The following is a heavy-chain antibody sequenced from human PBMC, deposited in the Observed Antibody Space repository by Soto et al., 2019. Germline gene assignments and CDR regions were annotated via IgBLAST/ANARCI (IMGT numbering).Heavy chain of an antibody. CDR1: GGSISSGDYY. Sequence: SETLSLTCTVSGGSISSGDYYWSWIRQPPGKGLEWIGYIYYSGSTYYNPSLKSRVTISVDTSKNQFSLKLSSVTAADTAVYYCARGTILNYDILTGLDYWSQGTLVTVSS. CDR2: IYYSGST. D-gene: IGHD3-9*01. CDR3: ARGTILNYDILTGLDY. V-gene: IGHV4-30-4*01. J-gene: IGHJ4*02.